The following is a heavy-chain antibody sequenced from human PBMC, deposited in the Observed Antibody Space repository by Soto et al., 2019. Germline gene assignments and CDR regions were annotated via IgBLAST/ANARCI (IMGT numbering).Heavy chain of an antibody. CDR3: ARMDWGSYGSGDYMDV. Sequence: KQSQTLSLTCAISGDSVSSNSAAWNWIRQSPSRGLEWLGRTYYRSKWYNDYAVSVKSRITINPDTSKNQFSLQLNSVTPEDTAVYYCARMDWGSYGSGDYMDVWGKGTTVTVSS. CDR1: GDSVSSNSAA. V-gene: IGHV6-1*01. CDR2: TYYRSKWYN. J-gene: IGHJ6*03. D-gene: IGHD7-27*01.